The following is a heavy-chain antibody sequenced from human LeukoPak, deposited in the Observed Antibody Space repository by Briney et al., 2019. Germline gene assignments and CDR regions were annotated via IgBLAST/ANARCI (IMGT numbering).Heavy chain of an antibody. Sequence: GGSLRLSCAASGFTVSSNYMSWVRQAPGKGLEWVSVIYSGGSTYYADSVKGRFTIFRDNSKNTLYLQMNSLRAEDTAVYYCARELLRHFDYWGQGTLVTVSS. D-gene: IGHD1-26*01. CDR1: GFTVSSNY. CDR3: ARELLRHFDY. CDR2: IYSGGST. J-gene: IGHJ4*02. V-gene: IGHV3-66*01.